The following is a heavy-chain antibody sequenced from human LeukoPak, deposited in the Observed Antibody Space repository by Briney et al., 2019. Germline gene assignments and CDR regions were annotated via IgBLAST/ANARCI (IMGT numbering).Heavy chain of an antibody. CDR3: AKDCRYSSSWLMPFDY. V-gene: IGHV3-23*01. CDR2: ISGSGGST. CDR1: GFTFSSYG. Sequence: PGGSLRLSCAASGFTFSSYGMSWVRQAPGKGLEWVSAISGSGGSTYYADSVKGRFTISRDNSKNTLYLQMNSLRAEDTAVYYCAKDCRYSSSWLMPFDYWGQGTLVTVSS. D-gene: IGHD6-13*01. J-gene: IGHJ4*02.